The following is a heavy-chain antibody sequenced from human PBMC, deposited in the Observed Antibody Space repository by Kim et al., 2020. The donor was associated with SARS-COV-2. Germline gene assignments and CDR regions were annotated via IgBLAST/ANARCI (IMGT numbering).Heavy chain of an antibody. D-gene: IGHD3-16*01. Sequence: SETLSLTCAVYGGSFSGYYWSWIRQPPGKGLEWIGEINHSGSTNYNPSLKSRVTISVDTSKNQFSLKLSSVTAADTAVYYCARYAGFWGRRNGPTTGTVSFFFDYWGQGTLVTVSS. V-gene: IGHV4-34*01. CDR1: GGSFSGYY. CDR3: ARYAGFWGRRNGPTTGTVSFFFDY. CDR2: INHSGST. J-gene: IGHJ4*02.